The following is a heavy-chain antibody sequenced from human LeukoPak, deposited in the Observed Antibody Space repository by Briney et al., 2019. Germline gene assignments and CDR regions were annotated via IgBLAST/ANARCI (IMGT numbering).Heavy chain of an antibody. CDR3: ANPGGSGLDP. Sequence: PSETLSLTCTVSGGSISSYYWSWIRQPPGKGLEWIGYIYYSGSTNYNPSLKSRVTISVDTSKNQFSLKLSSVTAADTAVYYCANPGGSGLDPWGQGTLVTVSS. J-gene: IGHJ5*02. D-gene: IGHD1-14*01. CDR1: GGSISSYY. CDR2: IYYSGST. V-gene: IGHV4-59*08.